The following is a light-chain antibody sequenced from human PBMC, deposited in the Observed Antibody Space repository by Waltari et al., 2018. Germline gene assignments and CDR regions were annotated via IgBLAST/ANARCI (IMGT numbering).Light chain of an antibody. Sequence: QSVLTQPPSMSGAPGPKVTIPCTGGSSNFGAGYDVPWYQQLPGAAPKLLIFGNTNRASGVPGRFSGSKSGTSASLAIAGLQSEDEAVYYCQSFDNNLSGSVFGGGTKLTVL. V-gene: IGLV1-40*01. CDR3: QSFDNNLSGSV. CDR2: GNT. J-gene: IGLJ3*02. CDR1: SSNFGAGYD.